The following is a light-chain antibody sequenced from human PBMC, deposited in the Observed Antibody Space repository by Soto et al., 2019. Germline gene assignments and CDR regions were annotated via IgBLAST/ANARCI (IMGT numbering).Light chain of an antibody. CDR3: QQYNNWPRT. J-gene: IGKJ1*01. V-gene: IGKV3-15*01. CDR2: GAS. Sequence: EIVMTQSPATLSVSPGERATLSCRASQSVSGNLAWYEQKPGQAPRLLIYGASTRATGIPARFSGSGSGTEFTLTISSLQSEDFAVFYCQQYNNWPRTFGQGTKVEIK. CDR1: QSVSGN.